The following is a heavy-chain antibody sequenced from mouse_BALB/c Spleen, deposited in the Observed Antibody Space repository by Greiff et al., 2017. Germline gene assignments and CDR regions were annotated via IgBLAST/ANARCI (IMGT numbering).Heavy chain of an antibody. CDR2: IYPGNVNT. V-gene: IGHV1S56*01. CDR3: ASYDYDEEDYAMDY. D-gene: IGHD2-4*01. J-gene: IGHJ4*01. Sequence: VQLQQSGPELVKPGASVRISCKASGYTFTSYYIHWVKQRPGQGLEWIGWIYPGNVNTKYNEKFKGKATLTADKSSSTAYMQLRNLTSEDSAVYFCASYDYDEEDYAMDYWGQGTSVTVSS. CDR1: GYTFTSYY.